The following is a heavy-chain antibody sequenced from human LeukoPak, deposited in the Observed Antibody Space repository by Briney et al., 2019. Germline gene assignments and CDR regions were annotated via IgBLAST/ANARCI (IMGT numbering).Heavy chain of an antibody. Sequence: GSLRLSCSASGFSFNKYAVHWVRQAPGKGLEWIGYIYYSGGTDYNPSLKSRVTISVDTSKNQFSLKLRSVTAADTAVYYCARHVTISGPYDASDIWGQGTMVTVSP. V-gene: IGHV4-59*08. J-gene: IGHJ3*02. CDR1: GFSFNKYA. D-gene: IGHD5-24*01. CDR2: IYYSGGT. CDR3: ARHVTISGPYDASDI.